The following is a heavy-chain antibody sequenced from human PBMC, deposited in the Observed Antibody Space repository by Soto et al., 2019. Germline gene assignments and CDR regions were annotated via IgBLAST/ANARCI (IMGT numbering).Heavy chain of an antibody. CDR3: ARGPYCSGGSCYPFDP. Sequence: GASVKVSCKASGFTFSSYSMNWVRQARGKGLEWVSSISSSSSYIYYADSVKGRFTISRDNAKNSLYLQMNSLRAEDTAVYYCARGPYCSGGSCYPFDPWGQGTLVTVSS. J-gene: IGHJ5*02. D-gene: IGHD2-15*01. CDR1: GFTFSSYS. V-gene: IGHV3-21*01. CDR2: ISSSSSYI.